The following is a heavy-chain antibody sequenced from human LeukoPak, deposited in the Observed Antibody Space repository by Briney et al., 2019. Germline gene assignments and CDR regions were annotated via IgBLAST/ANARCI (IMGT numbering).Heavy chain of an antibody. J-gene: IGHJ4*02. D-gene: IGHD6-19*01. CDR2: IYSSGST. CDR3: ARGIGWYYY. V-gene: IGHV4-59*08. CDR1: CGSINNYY. Sequence: PSETLSLTCPGPCGSINNYYLRLIRHPPAHRLEWIGYIYSSGSTNYNPSLKSRVTISVDTCKNQLSLKLSSVTAADTAVYYCARGIGWYYYRGQGTLVTVSS.